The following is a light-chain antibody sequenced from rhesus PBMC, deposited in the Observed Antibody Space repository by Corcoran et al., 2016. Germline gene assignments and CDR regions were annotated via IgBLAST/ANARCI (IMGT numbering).Light chain of an antibody. V-gene: IGLV2S9*01. CDR2: EVN. J-gene: IGLJ1*01. CDR3: CSYRTGSDYI. CDR1: SSDIGVYND. Sequence: TQPHSVSGSPGQTVTTSCTGPSSDIGVYNDVSWYHQRPDTVPRLLIYEVNKRPSGVSDRFSGSKSGNTASLTISGLQAEDEADYYCCSYRTGSDYIFGTGTRLTVL.